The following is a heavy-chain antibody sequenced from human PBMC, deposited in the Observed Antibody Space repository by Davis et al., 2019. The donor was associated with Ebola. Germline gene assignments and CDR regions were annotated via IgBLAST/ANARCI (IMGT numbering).Heavy chain of an antibody. CDR1: GNSFSSHW. CDR2: IYTGDSDT. D-gene: IGHD1-20*01. J-gene: IGHJ3*01. CDR3: ASLRRTITGMDDGFDL. V-gene: IGHV5-51*01. Sequence: GESLKISCKDSGNSFSSHWIGWVRQMPGKGLEWMGIIYTGDSDTRISPSFRGRVTISADKSTRTTYLQWGSLRASDTAMYYCASLRRTITGMDDGFDLWGQGTMVTVSS.